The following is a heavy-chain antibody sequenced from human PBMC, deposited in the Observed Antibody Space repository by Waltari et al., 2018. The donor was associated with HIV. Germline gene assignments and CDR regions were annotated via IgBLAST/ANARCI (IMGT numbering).Heavy chain of an antibody. D-gene: IGHD5-18*01. CDR3: AREVPHTAMIYDAFDI. J-gene: IGHJ3*02. Sequence: QAHLVQSGAEVKTPGASVKVSCKASGYTFTNNYIHWVRQAPGQGLEWMGWISATNDNTNYAQKSQGIVTMTTDPPTSPAYMELRSLRSDDAAVYYCAREVPHTAMIYDAFDIWGQGTVVTVSS. CDR1: GYTFTNNY. CDR2: ISATNDNT. V-gene: IGHV1-18*01.